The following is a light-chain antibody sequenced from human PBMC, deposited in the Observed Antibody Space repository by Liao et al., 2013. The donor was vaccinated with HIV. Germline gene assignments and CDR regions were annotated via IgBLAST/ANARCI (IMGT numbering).Light chain of an antibody. CDR2: YDN. V-gene: IGLV3-21*01. Sequence: SYVLTQPPSVSVAPGKTATITCGGNNIGTNSVHWYQQRPGQAPVLVIYYDNDRPSGIPERFSGSNSGNTATLTISGTQAMDEADYHCQAWDRTTGVFGGGTKLTVL. J-gene: IGLJ3*02. CDR3: QAWDRTTGV. CDR1: NIGTNS.